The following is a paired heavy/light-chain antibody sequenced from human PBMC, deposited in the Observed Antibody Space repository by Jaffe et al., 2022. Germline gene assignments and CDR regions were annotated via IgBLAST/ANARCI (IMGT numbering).Light chain of an antibody. V-gene: IGKV1-5*03. CDR1: QSVYNW. J-gene: IGKJ1*01. CDR2: KAS. Sequence: DIQMTQSPSTLSASVGDRVTITCRASQSVYNWLAWFRQKPGKAPEFLIYKASTLANGVPSRFSGSGFGTEFTLTISSLQPDDFATYYCHQYSVYSRTFGQGTKVEVK. CDR3: HQYSVYSRT.
Heavy chain of an antibody. Sequence: QVQLQESGPGVVKPSETLSLTCAVFGQSVNNGDYWGWIRQPPGKGLEWIGTIYHGGSTYYNSSLQSRVSISIDTSKNHLSLRLTSLTAADTAMYYCSRGHVFVRPTKFELPFDQWGQGTLVTVSS. CDR2: IYHGGST. CDR3: SRGHVFVRPTKFELPFDQ. D-gene: IGHD1-26*01. V-gene: IGHV4-38-2*01. J-gene: IGHJ4*02. CDR1: GQSVNNGDY.